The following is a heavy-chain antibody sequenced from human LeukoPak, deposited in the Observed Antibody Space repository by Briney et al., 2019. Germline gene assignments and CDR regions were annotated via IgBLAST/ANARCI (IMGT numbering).Heavy chain of an antibody. D-gene: IGHD6-19*01. CDR2: TYNSGST. CDR3: VHGKQWLAFDS. CDR1: GGSISSYY. Sequence: IPSETLSLTCTVSGGSISSYYWSWIRQPPGMGLQWIGNTYNSGSTNYHPSLNGRVTISVDTSKNHFSLKLTSVTAADTAVYYCVHGKQWLAFDSRGQGILVTVSS. V-gene: IGHV4-4*09. J-gene: IGHJ4*02.